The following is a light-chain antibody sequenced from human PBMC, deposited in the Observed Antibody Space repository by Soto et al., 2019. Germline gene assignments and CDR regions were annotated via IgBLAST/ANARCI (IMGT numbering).Light chain of an antibody. J-gene: IGKJ2*01. CDR1: QSVSSSY. Sequence: EIVLTQSPGTLSLSPRERATLSCRASQSVSSSYLAWYQQKPGQAPRLLIYGASSRATGIPDRFSGSGSGTDFTLTISRLEPEDFAVYYCQQYGSSPTYTFGQGTKLEIK. CDR3: QQYGSSPTYT. V-gene: IGKV3-20*01. CDR2: GAS.